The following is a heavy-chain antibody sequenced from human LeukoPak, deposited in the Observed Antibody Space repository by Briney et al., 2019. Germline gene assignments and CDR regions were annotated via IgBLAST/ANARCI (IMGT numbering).Heavy chain of an antibody. CDR2: IYYSGST. CDR3: ARVGAQGSGSSGYYPLDY. D-gene: IGHD3-22*01. Sequence: PSETLSLTCTVSGGSISSYYWSWIRQPPGKGLEWIGYIYYSGSTNYNPSLKSRVTISVDTSKNQFSLKLSSVTAADTAVYYCARVGAQGSGSSGYYPLDYWGQGTLVTVSS. J-gene: IGHJ4*02. V-gene: IGHV4-59*01. CDR1: GGSISSYY.